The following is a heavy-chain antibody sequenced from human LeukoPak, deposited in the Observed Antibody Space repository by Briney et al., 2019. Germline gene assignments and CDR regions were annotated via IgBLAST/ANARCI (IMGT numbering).Heavy chain of an antibody. V-gene: IGHV3-30*02. CDR2: IRYDGSNK. D-gene: IGHD5-18*01. CDR3: ARGGGYSYGSFDY. Sequence: GGSLRLSCAASGFTFSSYGMHWVRQAPGKGLEWVTFIRYDGSNKYYTDSVKGRFTISRDNSYKTLYLQMNSLRAEDTAVYYCARGGGYSYGSFDYWGQGTLVTVSS. CDR1: GFTFSSYG. J-gene: IGHJ4*02.